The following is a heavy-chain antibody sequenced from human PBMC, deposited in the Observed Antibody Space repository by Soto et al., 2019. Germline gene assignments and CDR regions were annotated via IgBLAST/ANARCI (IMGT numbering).Heavy chain of an antibody. V-gene: IGHV3-53*01. CDR2: IYSDDRT. D-gene: IGHD3-3*01. Sequence: PGGSLRLSCAASGFTVSSNYMNWVRQAPGKGLEWVSVIYSDDRTYYADSVKGRFTISRDNSKNTVYPQLNSLRAEDTAVYYCTRERFLEWLVGVRFWAFDNWGQGTMVTVSS. J-gene: IGHJ3*02. CDR1: GFTVSSNY. CDR3: TRERFLEWLVGVRFWAFDN.